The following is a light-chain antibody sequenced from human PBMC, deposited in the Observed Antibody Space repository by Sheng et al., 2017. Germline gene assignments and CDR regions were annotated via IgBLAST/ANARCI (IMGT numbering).Light chain of an antibody. V-gene: IGLV2-14*03. CDR1: SIDVGGFDY. CDR2: DVD. CDR3: SSYTTNITKVV. Sequence: QFVLAQPASVSGSPGQSISISCTGTSIDVGGFDYVSWYQHHPGKAPKFIIFDVDKRPSGISPRFSGSKSGNTASLTISGLRAEDEADYYCSSYTTNITKVVFGGGPSWPS. J-gene: IGLJ2*01.